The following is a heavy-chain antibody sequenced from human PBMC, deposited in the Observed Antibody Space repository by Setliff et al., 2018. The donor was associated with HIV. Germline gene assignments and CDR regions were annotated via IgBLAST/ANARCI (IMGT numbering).Heavy chain of an antibody. J-gene: IGHJ4*02. Sequence: PSETLSLTCTVSGGSIRSYYWSWIRQPPGKGLEWIGYIYTSGSTNYNPSLKSRVTISVDTSKNQFSLKLSSVTAADTAVYYCVGGQKWLAFDSWGQGTLVTVS. CDR1: GGSIRSYY. D-gene: IGHD5-18*01. CDR2: IYTSGST. V-gene: IGHV4-4*08. CDR3: VGGQKWLAFDS.